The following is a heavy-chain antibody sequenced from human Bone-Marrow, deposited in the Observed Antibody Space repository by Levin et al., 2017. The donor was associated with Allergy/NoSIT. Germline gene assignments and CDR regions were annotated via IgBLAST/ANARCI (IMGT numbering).Heavy chain of an antibody. CDR2: IWYDGNNK. J-gene: IGHJ4*02. CDR3: ARLGGNSGYDIGY. CDR1: GFTFSNYG. Sequence: GESLKISCVASGFTFSNYGMHWVRQAPGKGLEWVALIWYDGNNKYYADSVKGRFTISRDNSKNTLSLQMNSLRAEDTAVYYCARLGGNSGYDIGYWGQGTLVTVSS. V-gene: IGHV3-33*01. D-gene: IGHD5-12*01.